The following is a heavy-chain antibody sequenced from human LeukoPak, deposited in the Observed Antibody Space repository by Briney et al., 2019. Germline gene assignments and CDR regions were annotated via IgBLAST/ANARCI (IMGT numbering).Heavy chain of an antibody. CDR3: ARDSDRSGYYRYFDY. V-gene: IGHV3-53*01. Sequence: GGSLRLSCAASGFIVSSSYMSWVRQAPGKGLEWVSVIYSGGSTYYADSVKGRFTISRDNSKNTVYLQMNSLRAEDTAVYFCARDSDRSGYYRYFDYWGQGSLVTVSS. CDR1: GFIVSSSY. J-gene: IGHJ4*02. CDR2: IYSGGST. D-gene: IGHD6-19*01.